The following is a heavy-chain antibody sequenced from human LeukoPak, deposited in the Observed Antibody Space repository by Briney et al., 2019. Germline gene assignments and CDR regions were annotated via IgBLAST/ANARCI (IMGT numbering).Heavy chain of an antibody. Sequence: ASVKVSRKASGYTFTSYYMHWVRQAPGQGLEWMGIINPSGGSTSYAQKFQGRVTMTRDMSTSTDYMELSSLRSEDTAVYYCARGSGYIGGGYWGQGTLVTVSS. J-gene: IGHJ4*02. V-gene: IGHV1-46*01. CDR1: GYTFTSYY. CDR3: ARGSGYIGGGY. D-gene: IGHD5-12*01. CDR2: INPSGGST.